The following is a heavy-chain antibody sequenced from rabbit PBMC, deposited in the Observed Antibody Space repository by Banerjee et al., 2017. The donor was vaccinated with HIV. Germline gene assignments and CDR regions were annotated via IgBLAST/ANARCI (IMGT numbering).Heavy chain of an antibody. Sequence: EESGGDLVKPEGSLTLTCTASGFSFSSSGWICWVRRAPGKGLEWIACIYAGKGNTDYASWAKGRFPISKTSSTTVTLQRTSLTAADTAASFCAEDRANNNGYCFNLWGPGTLVTVS. CDR2: IYAGKGNT. J-gene: IGHJ4*01. V-gene: IGHV1S45*01. D-gene: IGHD1-1*01. CDR1: GFSFSSSGW. CDR3: AEDRANNNGYCFNL.